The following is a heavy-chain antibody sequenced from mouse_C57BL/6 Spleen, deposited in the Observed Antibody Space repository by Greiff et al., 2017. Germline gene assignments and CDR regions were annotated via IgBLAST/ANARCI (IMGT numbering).Heavy chain of an antibody. D-gene: IGHD1-1*01. CDR3: RREEDGRLDY. V-gene: IGHV1-5*01. Sequence: VQLQQSGTVLARPGASVKMSCKTSGYTFTSYWMHWVKQRPGQGLEWIGAIFPGNSDTSYTQKFKGQAKLTAVTSASTAYMELSSLTNEDSAVYDGRREEDGRLDYWGQGTTLTVSS. J-gene: IGHJ2*01. CDR2: IFPGNSDT. CDR1: GYTFTSYW.